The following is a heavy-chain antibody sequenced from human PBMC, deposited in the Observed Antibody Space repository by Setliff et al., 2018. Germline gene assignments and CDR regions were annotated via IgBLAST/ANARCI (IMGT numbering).Heavy chain of an antibody. J-gene: IGHJ5*02. CDR3: ERLVRHCTRISCQRTSEADL. V-gene: IGHV1-18*04. D-gene: IGHD2-15*01. CDR2: ISAYNGNT. Sequence: ASVKVSCKASGYTFMNSIMNWVRQAPGQGLEWMGWISAYNGNTYHAQKFQDRLSMTTDTSTSTACMELRSLRADDTAVYYCERLVRHCTRISCQRTSEADLWGQGTQVTVSS. CDR1: GYTFMNSI.